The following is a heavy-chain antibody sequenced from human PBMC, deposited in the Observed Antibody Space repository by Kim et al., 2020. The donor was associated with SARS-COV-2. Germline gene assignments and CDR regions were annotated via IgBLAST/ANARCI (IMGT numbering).Heavy chain of an antibody. D-gene: IGHD3-10*01. CDR3: AKDWAGYYYGSGSLWAPTFYY. CDR2: ISGSGGST. CDR1: GFTFSSYA. J-gene: IGHJ4*02. V-gene: IGHV3-23*01. Sequence: GGSLRLSCAASGFTFSSYAMSWVRQAPGKGLEWVSAISGSGGSTYYADSVKGRFTISRDNSKNTLYLQMNSLRAEDTAVYYCAKDWAGYYYGSGSLWAPTFYYWGQGTLVTVSS.